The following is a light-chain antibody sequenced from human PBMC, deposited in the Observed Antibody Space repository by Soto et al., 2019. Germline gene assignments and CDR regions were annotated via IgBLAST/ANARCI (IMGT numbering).Light chain of an antibody. J-gene: IGLJ2*01. CDR1: SSDVGGYDY. Sequence: QSVLTQPASVSGSPGQSITISCTGTSSDVGGYDYVSWYQQHPGKAPKLMIYDVSNRPSGVSNRFSGSKSGNTASLTISGLQAEDESDYYCSSYTSSITRYVFGGGTKVTVL. V-gene: IGLV2-14*03. CDR3: SSYTSSITRYV. CDR2: DVS.